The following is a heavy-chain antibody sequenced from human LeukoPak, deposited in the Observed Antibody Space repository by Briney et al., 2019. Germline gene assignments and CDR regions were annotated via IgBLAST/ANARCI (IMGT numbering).Heavy chain of an antibody. V-gene: IGHV4-34*01. CDR2: INHSGST. CDR3: ARSAYSGSYYYYYYMDV. J-gene: IGHJ6*03. Sequence: PSETLSLTCAVYGGSFSGYYWSWIRQPPGEGLEWIGEINHSGSTNYNPSLKSRVTISVDTSKNQFSLKLSSVTAADTAVYYCARSAYSGSYYYYYYMDVWGKGTTVTVSS. CDR1: GGSFSGYY. D-gene: IGHD1-26*01.